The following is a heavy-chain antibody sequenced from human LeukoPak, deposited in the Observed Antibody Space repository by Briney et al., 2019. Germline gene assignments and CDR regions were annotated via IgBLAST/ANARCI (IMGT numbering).Heavy chain of an antibody. CDR2: INPKSGDA. Sequence: GASVKVSCKVSGYTLTELSMHWVRQASGQGPEWMGWINPKSGDASYNQAFQGRVTMTRDTSISTAYMELSRLRSDDTAVYYCARELDPYGGGLGNWGQGTLVTVSS. CDR1: GYTLTELS. V-gene: IGHV1-2*02. D-gene: IGHD7-27*01. J-gene: IGHJ4*02. CDR3: ARELDPYGGGLGN.